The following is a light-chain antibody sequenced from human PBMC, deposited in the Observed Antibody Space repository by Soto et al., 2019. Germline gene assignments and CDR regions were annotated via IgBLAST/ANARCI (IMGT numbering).Light chain of an antibody. CDR2: DVT. Sequence: QSVLTQPASVSGSPGQSISISCTGTGSEIGGYEHVSWYQQHPGKAHKLIIFDVTTRPSGVSNRFFGSKSGNTASLTIAGLQPADEADYFCSSYTSVNLYVFGTGTKVTVL. CDR3: SSYTSVNLYV. V-gene: IGLV2-14*03. J-gene: IGLJ1*01. CDR1: GSEIGGYEH.